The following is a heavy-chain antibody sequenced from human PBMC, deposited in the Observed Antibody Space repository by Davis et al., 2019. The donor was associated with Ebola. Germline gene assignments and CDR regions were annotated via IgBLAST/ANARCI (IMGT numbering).Heavy chain of an antibody. V-gene: IGHV3-74*01. Sequence: GESLKISCAASGFTFGDHWMPWVRQAPGKGLEWVARINTDGSTTRYADSVKGRFTISRDNTKNTLYLQMNSLRGEDTAVYYCVRDTSHQLPHWLYYFYGMDVWGQGTTVTVSS. J-gene: IGHJ6*02. CDR1: GFTFGDHW. CDR3: VRDTSHQLPHWLYYFYGMDV. CDR2: INTDGSTT. D-gene: IGHD2-2*01.